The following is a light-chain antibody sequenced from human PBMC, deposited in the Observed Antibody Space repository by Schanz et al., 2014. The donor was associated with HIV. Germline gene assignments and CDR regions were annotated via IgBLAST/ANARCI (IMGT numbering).Light chain of an antibody. CDR1: SIDVGGYDY. J-gene: IGLJ2*01. CDR2: DVS. V-gene: IGLV2-14*03. Sequence: QSALTQPASLSGSPGQSITISCTGTSIDVGGYDYVSWYQKHPDKAPRLIIYDVSNRPSGVSSRFSGSKSGNTASLTISGLQAEDEAEYYCCSYAGSSTPVFGGGTKLTVL. CDR3: CSYAGSSTPV.